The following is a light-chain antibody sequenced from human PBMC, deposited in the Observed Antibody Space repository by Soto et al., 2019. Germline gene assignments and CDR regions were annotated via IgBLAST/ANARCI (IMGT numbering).Light chain of an antibody. J-gene: IGLJ3*02. Sequence: QSALTQPASVSGSPGQSITISCTGTSSDVGGYNYVSWYQQHPGKAPKLMIYEVSHRPSGVSNRFSGSKSANTASLTISGLQAEDEADYYCSSYTSSSTQVFGGGTTVTVL. CDR3: SSYTSSSTQV. CDR1: SSDVGGYNY. V-gene: IGLV2-14*01. CDR2: EVS.